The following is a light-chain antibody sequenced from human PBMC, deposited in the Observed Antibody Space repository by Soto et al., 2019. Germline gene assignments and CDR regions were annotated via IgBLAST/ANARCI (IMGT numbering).Light chain of an antibody. J-gene: IGKJ4*01. CDR3: QQSYSTPPLT. CDR1: QSIRSY. CDR2: AAS. V-gene: IGKV1-39*01. Sequence: DIQMTQSPSSLSASVGDRVTITCRASQSIRSYLNWYQQKPGKAPQILIYAASSLQSGVPSRFSGSGSGTDFTLTISSLQPEDFATYYCQQSYSTPPLTFGGGTKVEIK.